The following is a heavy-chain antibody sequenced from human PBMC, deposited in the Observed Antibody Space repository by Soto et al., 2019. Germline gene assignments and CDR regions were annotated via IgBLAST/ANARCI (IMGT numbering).Heavy chain of an antibody. CDR1: GYTFTSYG. D-gene: IGHD3-3*01. Sequence: GASVKVSCKASGYTFTSYGISWVRQAPGQGLEWMGWISAYNGNTNYAQKLQGRVTMTTDTSTSTAYMELRSLRSDDTAVYYCAREKIGDYDFWSGYQRPNSSFDYWGQGTLVTVSS. CDR3: AREKIGDYDFWSGYQRPNSSFDY. J-gene: IGHJ4*02. V-gene: IGHV1-18*01. CDR2: ISAYNGNT.